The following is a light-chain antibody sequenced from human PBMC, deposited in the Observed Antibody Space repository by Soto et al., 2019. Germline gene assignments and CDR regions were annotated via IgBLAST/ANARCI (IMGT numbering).Light chain of an antibody. Sequence: VSASVGDRVTITCRASQSISNWLAWYQQKPGKAPKLLIYTTSSLQSGVPSRFSGSGSGTDFTLTISSLHPEDFATYYCQQTYSTWTFGQGTKVDI. J-gene: IGKJ1*01. CDR3: QQTYSTWT. V-gene: IGKV1-39*01. CDR1: QSISNW. CDR2: TTS.